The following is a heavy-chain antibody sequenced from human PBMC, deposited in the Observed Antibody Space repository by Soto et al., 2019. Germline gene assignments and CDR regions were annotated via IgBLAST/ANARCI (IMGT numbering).Heavy chain of an antibody. V-gene: IGHV3-53*01. J-gene: IGHJ4*02. D-gene: IGHD3-22*01. CDR2: IYSAGYR. CDR1: SDSY. Sequence: LGGSLRLSCGYFSDSYMSWVRQATGKGLEWLSVIYSAGYRYYAGSVKGRFTISRDTSQGMLYLQMNSLRAEDTAVYYCVRDRYYDSSGYTHYLDYWDQGT. CDR3: VRDRYYDSSGYTHYLDY.